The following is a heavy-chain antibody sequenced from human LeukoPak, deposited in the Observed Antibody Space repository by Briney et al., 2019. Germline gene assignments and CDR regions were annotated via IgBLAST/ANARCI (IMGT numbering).Heavy chain of an antibody. CDR3: AREPVYSSSWRDAFDI. Sequence: GGSLRLSCAASGFTFSSYAMHWVRQAPGKGLEWVAVISYDGSNKYYADSVKGRFTISRDNSKNTLYLQMNSLRAEDTAVYYCAREPVYSSSWRDAFDIWGQGTMVTVSS. J-gene: IGHJ3*02. CDR1: GFTFSSYA. V-gene: IGHV3-30*04. D-gene: IGHD6-13*01. CDR2: ISYDGSNK.